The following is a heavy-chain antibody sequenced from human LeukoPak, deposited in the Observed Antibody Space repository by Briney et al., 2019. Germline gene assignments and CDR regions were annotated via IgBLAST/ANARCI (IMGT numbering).Heavy chain of an antibody. Sequence: GGSLRLSCAASGFTFSNYWMTWARQAPGKGLEWVASINHNGNVNYYVDSVKGRFTISRDNAKNSLYLQMSNLRAEDTAVYFCARGGGLDVWGQGATVTVSS. CDR3: ARGGGLDV. CDR2: INHNGNVN. CDR1: GFTFSNYW. D-gene: IGHD3-16*01. J-gene: IGHJ6*02. V-gene: IGHV3-7*03.